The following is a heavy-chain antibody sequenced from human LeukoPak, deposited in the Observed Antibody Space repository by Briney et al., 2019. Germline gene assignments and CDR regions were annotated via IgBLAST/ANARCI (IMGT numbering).Heavy chain of an antibody. D-gene: IGHD2-15*01. CDR3: AKEVTYCSGGTCYRYFDY. J-gene: IGHJ4*02. V-gene: IGHV3-30*02. CDR1: GFTFSSYG. Sequence: GGSLRLSCAASGFTFSSYGMHWVRQAPGKGLEWVAFIRYDGSNKYYADSVKDRFTISRDNSKNTLYLQMNSLRAEDTAVYYCAKEVTYCSGGTCYRYFDYWGQGTLVTVSS. CDR2: IRYDGSNK.